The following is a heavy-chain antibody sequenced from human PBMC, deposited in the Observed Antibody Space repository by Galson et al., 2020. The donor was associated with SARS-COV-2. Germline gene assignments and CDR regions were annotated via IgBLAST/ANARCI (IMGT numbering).Heavy chain of an antibody. CDR2: ISYDGTNK. Sequence: GGSLRLSCAASGFTFNSYAMDWVRQAPGKGLEWVALISYDGTNKYYADSVKGRFTISRDNSKNTLYLQMNSLRAEDTAVYYCAKTNSGSNKESLDYWGQGTLLTFSS. V-gene: IGHV3-30*04. CDR1: GFTFNSYA. D-gene: IGHD1-26*01. J-gene: IGHJ4*02. CDR3: AKTNSGSNKESLDY.